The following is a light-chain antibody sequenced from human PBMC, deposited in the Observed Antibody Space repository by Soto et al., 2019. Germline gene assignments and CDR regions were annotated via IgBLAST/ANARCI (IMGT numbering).Light chain of an antibody. CDR3: CSYAGSYTRWV. V-gene: IGLV2-11*01. CDR1: SSDVGGYNY. Sequence: QSVLTQPRSVSGSPGQSVTISCTGTSSDVGGYNYVSWYQQHPGKAPKLMIYDVSKRPSGVPDRFSGSKSGNTASLTISGLQAEDEADYYCCSYAGSYTRWVFGTGTKVNVL. J-gene: IGLJ1*01. CDR2: DVS.